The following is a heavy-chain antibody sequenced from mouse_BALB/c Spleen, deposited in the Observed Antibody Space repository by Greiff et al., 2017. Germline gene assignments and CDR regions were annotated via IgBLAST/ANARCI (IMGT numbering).Heavy chain of an antibody. V-gene: IGHV1-9*01. CDR1: GYTFSSYW. J-gene: IGHJ4*01. D-gene: IGHD2-2*01. CDR3: AREGGYGYDEEDYAMDY. Sequence: QVQLQQSGAELMKPGASVKISCKATGYTFSSYWIEWVKQRPGHGLEWIGEILPGSGSTNYNEKFKGKATFTADKSSSTAYMQLSSLTSEDSAVYYCAREGGYGYDEEDYAMDYWGQGTSVTVSS. CDR2: ILPGSGST.